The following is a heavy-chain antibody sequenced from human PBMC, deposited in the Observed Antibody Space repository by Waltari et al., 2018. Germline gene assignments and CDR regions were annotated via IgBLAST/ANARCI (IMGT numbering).Heavy chain of an antibody. CDR3: ARLFYGSGTYDGWFDP. D-gene: IGHD3-10*01. V-gene: IGHV1-18*01. Sequence: QAQLMQSGAEVKMPGASVRVSCKASGYTFPNFGISWVRQAPGQGLEWMGWISAYNSHTNYAQNLQGRVSMTIDTSTRTVYMELRSLRSDDTAVYYCARLFYGSGTYDGWFDPWGQGTLVTVSS. J-gene: IGHJ5*02. CDR1: GYTFPNFG. CDR2: ISAYNSHT.